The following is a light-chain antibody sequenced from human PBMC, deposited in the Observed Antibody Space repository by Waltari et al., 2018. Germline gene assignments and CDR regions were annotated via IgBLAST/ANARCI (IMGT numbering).Light chain of an antibody. V-gene: IGLV1-47*01. CDR2: RNN. Sequence: QPLRPHPPPASGPPGQRATTPCPGSTPKLGSNYVYWYQQPPGPAPKLLTYRNNQRPSGVPDRFSGSKSGTSASLAISGLRSEDEADYYCAAWDDSLSGLWVFGGGTKLTVL. CDR1: TPKLGSNY. CDR3: AAWDDSLSGLWV. J-gene: IGLJ3*02.